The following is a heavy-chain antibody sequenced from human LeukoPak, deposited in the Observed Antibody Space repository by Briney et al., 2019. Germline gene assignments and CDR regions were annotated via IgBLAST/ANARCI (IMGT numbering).Heavy chain of an antibody. CDR3: ARVVHWGRDY. CDR1: GFTFSSFW. D-gene: IGHD7-27*01. CDR2: IRQDGSDK. Sequence: PGGSLRLSCAASGFTFSSFWMTWVRQAPGQGLEWVANIRQDGSDKSYVDSVKGRFTISRDNAKNSLHLQMNSLRVEDTAVYYCARVVHWGRDYWGQGTLVTVSS. V-gene: IGHV3-7*01. J-gene: IGHJ4*02.